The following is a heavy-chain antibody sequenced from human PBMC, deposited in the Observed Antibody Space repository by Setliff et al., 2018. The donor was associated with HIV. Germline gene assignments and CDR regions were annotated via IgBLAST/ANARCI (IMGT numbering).Heavy chain of an antibody. V-gene: IGHV7-4-1*02. CDR1: GYTFTSYG. J-gene: IGHJ3*02. CDR3: ARTLTGYSAHDAFDI. Sequence: ASVKVSCKASGYTFTSYGISWVRQAPGQGLEWMGWINTNTGNPTYAQGFTGRFVFSLDTSVSTAYLQISSLKAEDTAVYYCARTLTGYSAHDAFDIWGQGTMVTVS. D-gene: IGHD3-9*01. CDR2: INTNTGNP.